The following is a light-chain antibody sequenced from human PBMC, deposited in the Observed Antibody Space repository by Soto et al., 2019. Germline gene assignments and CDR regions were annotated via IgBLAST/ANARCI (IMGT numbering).Light chain of an antibody. CDR2: GAS. V-gene: IGKV3-20*01. CDR3: GQFVSSPPRT. J-gene: IGKJ1*01. CDR1: QRVSSDY. Sequence: EIVLTQSPGTLSLSPGERATLSCRASQRVSSDYLAWYQQKPGQAPRLLIYGASSRATGIPDRFSGSGSVTDFTLTISRLEPEDFALYYCGQFVSSPPRTFGQGTKVDIK.